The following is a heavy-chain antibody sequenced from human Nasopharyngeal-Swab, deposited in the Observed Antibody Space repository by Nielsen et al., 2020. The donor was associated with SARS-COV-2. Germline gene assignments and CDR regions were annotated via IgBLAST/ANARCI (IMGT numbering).Heavy chain of an antibody. Sequence: GESLKISCAASGFTFSSYAMHWVRQAPGKGLEYVSAISSNGGSTYYANSVKGRFTISRDDSKNTLYLQMGSLRAEDMAVYYCARDFGPSGWLYYFDYWGQGTLVTVSS. D-gene: IGHD6-19*01. V-gene: IGHV3-64*01. J-gene: IGHJ4*02. CDR1: GFTFSSYA. CDR2: ISSNGGST. CDR3: ARDFGPSGWLYYFDY.